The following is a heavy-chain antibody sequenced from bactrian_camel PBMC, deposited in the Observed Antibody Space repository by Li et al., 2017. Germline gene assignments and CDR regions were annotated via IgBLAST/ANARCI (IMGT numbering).Heavy chain of an antibody. V-gene: IGHV3-2*01. CDR1: GFTFSDYY. CDR2: SPGSST. D-gene: IGHD1*01. Sequence: QVQLVESGGGLVQPGGSLRLSCAASGFTFSDYYMSWVRQAPGKGLEWVSSSPGSSTYYSDAVKGRFTISKDKAKDTVYLQMSSLRPEDAAVYICRSNGQGAGCDPGDVTPYDKGTQVTVS. J-gene: IGHJ4*01.